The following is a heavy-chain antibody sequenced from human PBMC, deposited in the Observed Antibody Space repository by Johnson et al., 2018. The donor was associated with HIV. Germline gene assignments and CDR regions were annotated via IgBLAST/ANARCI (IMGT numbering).Heavy chain of an antibody. J-gene: IGHJ3*02. CDR2: IRYDGSNK. Sequence: VQLVESGGGVVQPGRSLRHSCAASGFTFSSYAMHWVRQAPGKGLEWVAFIRYDGSNKYYADSVKGRFTISRDNSKNTLYLQMNSLKTEDTAVYYCTTRVGATTPPSDAFDIWGQGTMVTVSS. V-gene: IGHV3-33*08. CDR1: GFTFSSYA. D-gene: IGHD1-26*01. CDR3: TTRVGATTPPSDAFDI.